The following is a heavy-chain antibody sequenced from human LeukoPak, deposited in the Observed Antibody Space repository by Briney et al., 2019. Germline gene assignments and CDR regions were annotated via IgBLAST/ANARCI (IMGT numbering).Heavy chain of an antibody. CDR3: ASQSYGWFEH. D-gene: IGHD3-16*01. CDR1: GFTFSSYA. CDR2: INGSGGRI. J-gene: IGHJ5*02. V-gene: IGHV3-23*01. Sequence: GGSLRLSCAASGFTFSSYAMSWVRQAPGKGLEWVSAINGSGGRIYYADSVKGRFTISRDNSKSTLYLQMNSLRAEDTAVYYCASQSYGWFEHWGQGTLVTVSS.